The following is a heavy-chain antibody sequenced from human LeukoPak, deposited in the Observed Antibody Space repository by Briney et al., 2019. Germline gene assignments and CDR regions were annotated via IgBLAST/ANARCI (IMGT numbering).Heavy chain of an antibody. Sequence: GGSLRLSCAASGFTFSSYEMNWVRQAPGKGLEWVSYISSSGSTIYYADSVKGRFTISRDNAKNSQSLQMNSLRAEDTAVYYCANIRCSGGSCYYFDNWGQGTLVTVSS. J-gene: IGHJ4*02. V-gene: IGHV3-48*03. D-gene: IGHD2-15*01. CDR3: ANIRCSGGSCYYFDN. CDR1: GFTFSSYE. CDR2: ISSSGSTI.